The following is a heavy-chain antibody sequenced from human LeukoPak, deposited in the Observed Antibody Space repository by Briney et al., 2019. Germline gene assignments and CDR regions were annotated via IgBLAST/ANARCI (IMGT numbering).Heavy chain of an antibody. CDR2: INSDGSST. CDR3: ARPPLDWAYFDY. D-gene: IGHD3-9*01. CDR1: GFTFSSYW. Sequence: GGSLRLSCAASGFTFSSYWMHRVRQAPGKGLVWVSRINSDGSSTSYADSVKGRFTISRDNAKNTLYLQMNSLRAEDTAVYYCARPPLDWAYFDYWGQGTLVTVSS. J-gene: IGHJ4*02. V-gene: IGHV3-74*01.